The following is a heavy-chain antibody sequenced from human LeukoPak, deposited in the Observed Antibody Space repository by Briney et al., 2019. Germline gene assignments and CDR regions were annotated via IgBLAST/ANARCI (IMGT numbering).Heavy chain of an antibody. CDR3: AKGPRNVYYYDSSGYYPY. V-gene: IGHV3-23*01. J-gene: IGHJ4*02. CDR1: GFTFSSYA. D-gene: IGHD3-22*01. CDR2: ISGSGGST. Sequence: GGSLRLSCAASGFTFSSYAMSWVHRAPGKGLEWVSAISGSGGSTYYADSVKGRFTISRDNSKNTLYLQMNSLRAEDTAVYYCAKGPRNVYYYDSSGYYPYWGQGTLVTVSS.